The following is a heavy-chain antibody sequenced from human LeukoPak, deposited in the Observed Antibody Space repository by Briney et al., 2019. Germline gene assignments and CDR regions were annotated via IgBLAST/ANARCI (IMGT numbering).Heavy chain of an antibody. CDR1: GIIVTSNY. V-gene: IGHV3-66*01. CDR2: IYSGGST. Sequence: PGGSLRLSCAASGIIVTSNYMSWVRQAPGKGLEWVSVIYSGGSTYYADSVKGRFTISRDNSKNTLYLQMNSLRAEDTAVYYCARGPGNWFDPWGQGTLVTVSS. J-gene: IGHJ5*02. CDR3: ARGPGNWFDP.